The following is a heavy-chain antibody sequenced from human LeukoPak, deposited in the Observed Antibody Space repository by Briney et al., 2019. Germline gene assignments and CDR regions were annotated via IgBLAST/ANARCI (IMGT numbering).Heavy chain of an antibody. CDR1: GFTFSSYS. CDR3: AKDHSRVRGVINYFDY. J-gene: IGHJ4*02. CDR2: ISSSSSTI. D-gene: IGHD3-10*01. Sequence: GGSLRLSCAASGFTFSSYSMNWVRQAPGKGLEWVSYISSSSSTIYYADSVKGRFTISRDNSKNTLYLQMNSLRAEDTAVYYCAKDHSRVRGVINYFDYWGQGTLVTVSS. V-gene: IGHV3-48*01.